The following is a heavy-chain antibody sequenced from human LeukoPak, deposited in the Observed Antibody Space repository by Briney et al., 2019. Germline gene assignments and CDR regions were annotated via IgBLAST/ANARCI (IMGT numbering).Heavy chain of an antibody. CDR3: ARDSGTTGEVKFDP. D-gene: IGHD3-10*01. Sequence: SETLSLTCTVSSASISTYYWSWIRQPAGKGMEWIGRIYFSGSTDYNPSLKSRVTMSVDTSKNQFSLRLISVTAADTAVYYCARDSGTTGEVKFDPWGQGSLVTVSS. J-gene: IGHJ5*02. V-gene: IGHV4-4*07. CDR2: IYFSGST. CDR1: SASISTYY.